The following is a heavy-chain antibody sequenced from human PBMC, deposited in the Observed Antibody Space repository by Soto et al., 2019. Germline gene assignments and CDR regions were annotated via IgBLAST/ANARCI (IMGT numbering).Heavy chain of an antibody. CDR2: VNPYNHNT. J-gene: IGHJ5*02. Sequence: ASSVKVSYKVSGYTFRKYGIMWVRQAPGQGLEWVGWVNPYNHNTNSEQKLQDRLSMTRGTSTTTAYMELRSLSSDDTDVYYCARASSLGEVNYNYCFDLWGHGTLVTVSS. CDR1: GYTFRKYG. CDR3: ARASSLGEVNYNYCFDL. D-gene: IGHD1-1*01. V-gene: IGHV1-18*01.